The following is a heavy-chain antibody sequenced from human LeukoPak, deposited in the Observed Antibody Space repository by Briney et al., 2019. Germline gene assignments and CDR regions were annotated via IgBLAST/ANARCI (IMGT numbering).Heavy chain of an antibody. CDR1: GYSISNGYY. D-gene: IGHD5-12*01. CDR3: ASHSGGYAY. CDR2: ISHRGST. J-gene: IGHJ4*02. Sequence: SETLSLTCTVSGYSISNGYYWGWIRQPPGKGLEWVGSISHRGSTYYNPSLRSRVTISVDTSKNQFSLKLISVTAADTAVYYCASHSGGYAYWGQGTLVTVSS. V-gene: IGHV4-38-2*02.